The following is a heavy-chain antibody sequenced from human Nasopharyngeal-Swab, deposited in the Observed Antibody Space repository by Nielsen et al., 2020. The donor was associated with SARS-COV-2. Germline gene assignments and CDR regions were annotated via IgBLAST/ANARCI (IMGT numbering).Heavy chain of an antibody. D-gene: IGHD1-1*01. CDR1: GFTFSIYS. CDR2: ISSSNNYI. Sequence: GESLKISCAASGFTFSIYSMNWVRQAPGKGLEWVSSISSSNNYIYYEDSVKGRFTISRDKTKKSLYLQMNSLRAEDTAVYYCARLGTESYHYYSLDVWGQGTTVTVSS. J-gene: IGHJ6*02. CDR3: ARLGTESYHYYSLDV. V-gene: IGHV3-21*01.